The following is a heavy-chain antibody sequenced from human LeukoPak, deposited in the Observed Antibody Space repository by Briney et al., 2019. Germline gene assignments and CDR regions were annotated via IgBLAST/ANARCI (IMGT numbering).Heavy chain of an antibody. CDR1: GFTFSSYA. D-gene: IGHD1-1*01. CDR3: AKDQWDWNAFDY. V-gene: IGHV3-23*01. CDR2: VSDSGGAT. Sequence: PGGSLRLSCAASGFTFSSYAMNWVRQAPGKGLEWVSGVSDSGGATYYADSVEGRFTVSRDNPKNTLYLQMNSLKAEDTAVYYCAKDQWDWNAFDYWGQGTLVTVS. J-gene: IGHJ4*02.